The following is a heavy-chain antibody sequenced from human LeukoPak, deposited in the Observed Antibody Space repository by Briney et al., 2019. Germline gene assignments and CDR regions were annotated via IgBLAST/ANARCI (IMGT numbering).Heavy chain of an antibody. J-gene: IGHJ4*02. V-gene: IGHV3-30*18. Sequence: GGSLRLSCAGSGFTFSRYGMHWVRQAPGKGLEWVAVISYDGSNKYYADSVKGRFTISRDNSKNTLYLQMNSLRAEDTAVYYCAEDRGDGYNWENYSGFDYWGQGTLVTVSS. CDR3: AEDRGDGYNWENYSGFDY. CDR1: GFTFSRYG. CDR2: ISYDGSNK. D-gene: IGHD5-24*01.